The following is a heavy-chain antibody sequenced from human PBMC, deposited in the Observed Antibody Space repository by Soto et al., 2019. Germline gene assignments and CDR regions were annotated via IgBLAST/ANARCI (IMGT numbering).Heavy chain of an antibody. V-gene: IGHV4-31*03. CDR2: IYYSGST. Sequence: SETLSLTCTVSGGSISSGGYYWGWIRQHPGKGLEWIGYIYYSGSTYYNPSLKSRVTISVDTSKNQFSLKLSSVTAADTAVYYCAREPFVDNWFDPWGQGTLVTVSS. CDR1: GGSISSGGYY. D-gene: IGHD2-21*01. J-gene: IGHJ5*02. CDR3: AREPFVDNWFDP.